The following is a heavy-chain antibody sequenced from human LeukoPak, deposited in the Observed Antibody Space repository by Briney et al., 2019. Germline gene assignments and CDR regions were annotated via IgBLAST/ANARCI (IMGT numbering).Heavy chain of an antibody. CDR1: GYTFTGCY. J-gene: IGHJ4*01. D-gene: IGHD2-2*02. V-gene: IGHV1-2*02. CDR2: INPNSGGT. Sequence: GASVKVSCKASGYTFTGCYMHWVRQAPGQGLEWMGWINPNSGGTNYAQKFQGRVTMTRNTSISTAYMELSSLTSEDAAVYYCARGRYPLDYWGHGTLVTVSS. CDR3: ARGRYPLDY.